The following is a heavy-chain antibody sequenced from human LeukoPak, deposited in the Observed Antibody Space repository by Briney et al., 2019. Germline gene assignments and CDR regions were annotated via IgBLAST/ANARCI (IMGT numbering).Heavy chain of an antibody. CDR3: VKASRREVRAYCDF. V-gene: IGHV3-9*03. CDR2: INWNSADI. Sequence: PGGSLRLSCAASGFIFEDYAMHWVRHTPGKGLEWISGINWNSADIAYADSVKGRFTISRDNAKKSLYLQMNSLRADDMAMYYCVKASRREVRAYCDFWGQGTLVTVSS. CDR1: GFIFEDYA. D-gene: IGHD1-26*01. J-gene: IGHJ4*02.